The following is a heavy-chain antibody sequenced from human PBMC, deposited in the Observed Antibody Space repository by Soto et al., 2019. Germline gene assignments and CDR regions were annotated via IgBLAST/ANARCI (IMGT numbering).Heavy chain of an antibody. CDR3: ERETRAVAGTSLVYYYYGMDV. CDR2: IWYDGSNK. Sequence: QVQLVESGGGVVQPGRSLRLSCAASGFTFSSYGMHWVRQAPGKGMEWVGVIWYDGSNKYYADSVKGRFTISRDNSKNTLYLQMNSLRAEDTAVYYCERETRAVAGTSLVYYYYGMDVWGQRTTVTVSS. J-gene: IGHJ6*02. V-gene: IGHV3-33*01. D-gene: IGHD6-19*01. CDR1: GFTFSSYG.